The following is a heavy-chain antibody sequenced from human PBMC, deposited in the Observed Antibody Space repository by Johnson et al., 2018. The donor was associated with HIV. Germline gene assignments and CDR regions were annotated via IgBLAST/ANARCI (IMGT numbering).Heavy chain of an antibody. CDR3: TTDDEAFDI. Sequence: VQLVETGGGLIQPGWSLRLSCAASGFNVSSNYMSWVRQAPGKGLEWVSVIYSGGSTKYADSVRGRFTISRDKSKNTVSLQMNSLKTEDTAVYYCTTDDEAFDIWGQGTMVTVSS. CDR1: GFNVSSNY. V-gene: IGHV3-53*02. CDR2: IYSGGST. J-gene: IGHJ3*02.